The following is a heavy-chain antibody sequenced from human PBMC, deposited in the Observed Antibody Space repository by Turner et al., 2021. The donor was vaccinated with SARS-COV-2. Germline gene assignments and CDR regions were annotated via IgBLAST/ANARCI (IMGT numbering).Heavy chain of an antibody. Sequence: QVQLQQWGAGPLKPSETLSLICAVNGGSLSGYYWTWLRQPPGKGLEWIGEVHPYGTTYNNPSLKSRVSMSVDKSKNQFALKLNSVTAADTAFFYCARGDDPRKSGVVWGQGTLVTVSS. J-gene: IGHJ4*02. D-gene: IGHD3-3*01. V-gene: IGHV4-34*01. CDR1: GGSLSGYY. CDR2: VHPYGTT. CDR3: ARGDDPRKSGVV.